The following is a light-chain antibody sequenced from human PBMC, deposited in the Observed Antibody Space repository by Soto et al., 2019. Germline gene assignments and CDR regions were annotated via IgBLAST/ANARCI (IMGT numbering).Light chain of an antibody. CDR2: LDSDGSH. CDR3: QTWGTGIHVV. V-gene: IGLV4-69*01. CDR1: RGHSSYA. Sequence: QSVLTQSPSASASLGALVKLTCTLSRGHSSYAIAWHQQQPEKGPRYLMKLDSDGSHTKGDAIPDRFSGSSSGAERYLTISSLQSEDEADYYCQTWGTGIHVVFGGGTKLTVL. J-gene: IGLJ2*01.